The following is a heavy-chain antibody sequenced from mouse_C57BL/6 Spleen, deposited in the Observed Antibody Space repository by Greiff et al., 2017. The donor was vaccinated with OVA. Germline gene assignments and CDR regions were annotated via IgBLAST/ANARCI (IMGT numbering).Heavy chain of an antibody. D-gene: IGHD1-1*01. CDR1: GFTFSDYG. CDR2: ISSGSSTI. Sequence: EVHLVESGGGLVKPGGSLKLSCAASGFTFSDYGMHWVRQAPEKGLEWVAYISSGSSTIYYADTVKGRFTISRDNAKNTLFLQMTSLRSEDTAMYYCARGEEVYYGSSYAEAMDYWGQGTSVTVSS. J-gene: IGHJ4*01. V-gene: IGHV5-17*01. CDR3: ARGEEVYYGSSYAEAMDY.